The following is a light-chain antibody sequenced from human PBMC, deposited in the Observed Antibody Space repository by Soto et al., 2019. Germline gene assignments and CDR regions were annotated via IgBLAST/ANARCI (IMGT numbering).Light chain of an antibody. CDR2: EVS. CDR1: SSDVGGYNY. J-gene: IGLJ1*01. V-gene: IGLV2-14*01. Sequence: QSALTQPASVSGSPGQSITISCTVTSSDVGGYNYVSWYQQHPGKAHKLMIYEVSNRTSGVSNRFSGSKSGNTASLTISGLPAEDEADYYCSSYTSSSTLVFGTGTQLTVL. CDR3: SSYTSSSTLV.